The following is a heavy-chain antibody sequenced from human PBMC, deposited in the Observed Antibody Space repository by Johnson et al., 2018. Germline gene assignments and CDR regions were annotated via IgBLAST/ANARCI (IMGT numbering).Heavy chain of an antibody. CDR1: GGSLTNPY. CDR3: AREAAGTIYNHYGVDV. Sequence: QVQLQESGPGLVKPSDTLSLTCTVSGGSLTNPYWSWIRPPPGKGPEWSGYIFFSGSTPYNPSLKRRVTISVDTSKKQLSLKLTSVTAAGTAVYYCAREAAGTIYNHYGVDVWGPGTTVTVSS. J-gene: IGHJ6*02. CDR2: IFFSGST. V-gene: IGHV4-59*11. D-gene: IGHD6-13*01.